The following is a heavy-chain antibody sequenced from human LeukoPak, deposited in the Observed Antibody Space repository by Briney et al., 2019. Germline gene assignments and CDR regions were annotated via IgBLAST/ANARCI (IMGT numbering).Heavy chain of an antibody. D-gene: IGHD3-10*01. CDR1: GASISSYD. CDR2: LYPSGST. CDR3: PRSGGNTMGDV. V-gene: IGHV4-4*07. J-gene: IGHJ6*02. Sequence: SETLSLTCTVSGASISSYDWSWIRQPAGKELEWIGRLYPSGSTDYIPSLRSRVTMSADTSKDQFSLKLSSVTAADTAVYYCPRSGGNTMGDVWGQGTTVTVSS.